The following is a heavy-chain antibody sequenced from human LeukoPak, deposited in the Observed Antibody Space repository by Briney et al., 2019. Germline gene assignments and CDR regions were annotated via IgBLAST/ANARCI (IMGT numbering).Heavy chain of an antibody. CDR1: GGSISSSSYY. Sequence: SETLSLTCTVSGGSISSSSYYWGWIRQPPGKGLEWIGSIYYSGSTYYNPSLKSRVTISVDTSKNQFSLKLSSVTAADTAVYYCAREGIAASARTSWFDPWGQGILVTVSS. V-gene: IGHV4-39*07. J-gene: IGHJ5*02. D-gene: IGHD6-13*01. CDR2: IYYSGST. CDR3: AREGIAASARTSWFDP.